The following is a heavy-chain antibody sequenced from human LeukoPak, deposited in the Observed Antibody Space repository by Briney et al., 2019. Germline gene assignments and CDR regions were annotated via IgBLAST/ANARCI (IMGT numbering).Heavy chain of an antibody. D-gene: IGHD2-2*01. Sequence: SQTLSLTCAISGDSVSSNSVTWNWIRQSPSRGLEWLGRTYYRSTWYNDYAVSVRGRITVNPDTSKNQFSLHRNSVTPEDTAVYCCARRLTQYDCFDPWGQGILVTVSS. V-gene: IGHV6-1*01. CDR2: TYYRSTWYN. CDR1: GDSVSSNSVT. CDR3: ARRLTQYDCFDP. J-gene: IGHJ5*02.